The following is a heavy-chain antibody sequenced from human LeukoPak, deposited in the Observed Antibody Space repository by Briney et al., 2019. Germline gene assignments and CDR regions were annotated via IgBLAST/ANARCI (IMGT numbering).Heavy chain of an antibody. J-gene: IGHJ4*02. D-gene: IGHD3-10*01. CDR3: ARGRGVRGVRHPNDY. CDR1: GYTLTELS. CDR2: FDPEDGET. V-gene: IGHV1-24*01. Sequence: ASVKVSCKVSGYTLTELSMHWVRQAPGKGLGWMGGFDPEDGETIYAQKFQGRVTMTRNTSISTAYMELSSLRSEDTAVYYCARGRGVRGVRHPNDYWGQGTLVTVSS.